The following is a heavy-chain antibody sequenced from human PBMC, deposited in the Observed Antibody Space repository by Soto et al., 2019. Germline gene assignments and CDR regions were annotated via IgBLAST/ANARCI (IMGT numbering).Heavy chain of an antibody. CDR2: INHRGST. V-gene: IGHV4-34*01. D-gene: IGHD6-13*01. Sequence: PSETLSLTLAVYAGSPSGYYWSWIRQPPGKRLEWIGEINHRGSTTYNPALKSRVTISVDTSKIQFSLKLSSVTAADTAVYYCARGRRQQLESQNWFDPWGQGNLVTVYS. J-gene: IGHJ5*02. CDR3: ARGRRQQLESQNWFDP. CDR1: AGSPSGYY.